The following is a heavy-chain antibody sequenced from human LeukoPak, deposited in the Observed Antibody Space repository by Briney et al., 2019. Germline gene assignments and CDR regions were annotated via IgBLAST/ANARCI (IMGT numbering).Heavy chain of an antibody. Sequence: GGSLRLSCAASGFAFSSHAMTWGRQAAGKGLKWGSAISISGSKTYYADSVKGRFTISRENSKNTLYLQMNRLRAEDTALYYCANEIRPNDYWGQGTQVTV. CDR3: ANEIRPNDY. J-gene: IGHJ4*02. CDR2: ISISGSKT. V-gene: IGHV3-23*01. CDR1: GFAFSSHA.